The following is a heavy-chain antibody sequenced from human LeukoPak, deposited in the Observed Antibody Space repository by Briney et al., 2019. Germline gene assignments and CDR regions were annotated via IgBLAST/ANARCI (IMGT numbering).Heavy chain of an antibody. D-gene: IGHD6-19*01. V-gene: IGHV3-48*03. Sequence: GGSLILSCAASGFTFSSYEMNWVRQAPGKGLEWVSKISSSGSAIYYADSVKGRFTISRDNAKSTLYLQMNSLRAEDTAVYYCARGGSLGYWGQGTQVTVSS. J-gene: IGHJ4*02. CDR3: ARGGSLGY. CDR2: ISSSGSAI. CDR1: GFTFSSYE.